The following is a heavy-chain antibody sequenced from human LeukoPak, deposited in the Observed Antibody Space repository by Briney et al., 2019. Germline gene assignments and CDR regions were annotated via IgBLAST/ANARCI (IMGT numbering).Heavy chain of an antibody. V-gene: IGHV3-23*01. J-gene: IGHJ6*02. Sequence: GGSLRLSCAASGFTFSSYAMSWVRKAPGKGLDWVSAISGSGGSTFYGCSEKGRFPISRDNSKNNLYLQMNSLRAEDTAVYDCARVGGDQRSGYYPAYGMDVWGQGTTVTVSS. D-gene: IGHD3-22*01. CDR3: ARVGGDQRSGYYPAYGMDV. CDR2: ISGSGGST. CDR1: GFTFSSYA.